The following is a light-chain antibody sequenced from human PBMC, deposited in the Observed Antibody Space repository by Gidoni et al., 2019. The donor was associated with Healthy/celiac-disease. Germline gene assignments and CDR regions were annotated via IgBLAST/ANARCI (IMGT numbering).Light chain of an antibody. CDR3: QQYNNWPPRGT. J-gene: IGKJ1*01. Sequence: EIVMTQSPATLSVSPGERATLSCRASQSVSSNFAWYQQKPGQAPRLLIYGASTRATGIPARFSGSGSGTEFTLTISSLQSEDFAVYYCQQYNNWPPRGTFGQGTKVEIK. CDR2: GAS. V-gene: IGKV3-15*01. CDR1: QSVSSN.